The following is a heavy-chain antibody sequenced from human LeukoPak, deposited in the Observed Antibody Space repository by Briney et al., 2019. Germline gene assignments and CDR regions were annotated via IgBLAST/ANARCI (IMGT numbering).Heavy chain of an antibody. CDR1: GFTFSSYE. J-gene: IGHJ4*02. Sequence: GGSLRLSCAASGFTFSSYEMNWVRQAPGKGLEWVSYISSSGSTIYYADSVKGRFTISRDNAKNTLYLQMNSLRAEDTAVYYCAKVYARPPAHYDSSGYFDYWGQGTLVTASS. CDR2: ISSSGSTI. D-gene: IGHD3-22*01. V-gene: IGHV3-48*03. CDR3: AKVYARPPAHYDSSGYFDY.